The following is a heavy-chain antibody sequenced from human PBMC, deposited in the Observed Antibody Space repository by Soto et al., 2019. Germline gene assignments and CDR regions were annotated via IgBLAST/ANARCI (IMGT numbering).Heavy chain of an antibody. CDR3: ARGIVGATHDAFDI. V-gene: IGHV3-21*01. CDR2: ISSSSSYI. Sequence: EVQLVESGGGLVKPGGSLRLSSAASGFTFSSYSMNWVRQAPGKGLEWVSSISSSSSYIYYADSVKGRFTISRDNAKNSLYLQMNSLRAENTAVYYCARGIVGATHDAFDIWGQGTMVTVSS. J-gene: IGHJ3*02. CDR1: GFTFSSYS. D-gene: IGHD1-26*01.